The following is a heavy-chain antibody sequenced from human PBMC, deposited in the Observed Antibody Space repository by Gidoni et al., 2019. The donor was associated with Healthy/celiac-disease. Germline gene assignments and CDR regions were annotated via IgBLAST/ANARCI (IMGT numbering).Heavy chain of an antibody. Sequence: EAQLLEPRGGLVQPGGSLRLSCAASGFAPSSYAMSWVRQAPGKGLGWVSAISGRGGSTYYADSVKCRFIISRDNSKNTQYLQMNSLRAEDTAVYYCAKVHIVATHPVADPWGQGTLVTVSS. D-gene: IGHD5-12*01. CDR1: GFAPSSYA. V-gene: IGHV3-23*01. J-gene: IGHJ5*02. CDR2: ISGRGGST. CDR3: AKVHIVATHPVADP.